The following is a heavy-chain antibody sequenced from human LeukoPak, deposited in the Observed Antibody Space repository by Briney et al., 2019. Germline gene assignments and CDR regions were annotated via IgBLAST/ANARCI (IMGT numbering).Heavy chain of an antibody. CDR3: ARQNDFRLDY. Sequence: GESLKISCKGSGYTSSSYWVGWVRQMPGKGLEWMGIIYPGDSDTRYSPSLQGQVTISVDTSIGTAYLQWSSLKASDTAIYYCARQNDFRLDYWGQGTLVTVSS. D-gene: IGHD3-3*01. J-gene: IGHJ4*02. CDR1: GYTSSSYW. CDR2: IYPGDSDT. V-gene: IGHV5-51*01.